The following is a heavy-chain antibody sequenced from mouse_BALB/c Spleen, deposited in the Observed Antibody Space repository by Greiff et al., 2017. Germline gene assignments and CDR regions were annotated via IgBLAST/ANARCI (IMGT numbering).Heavy chain of an antibody. V-gene: IGHV1-14*01. CDR1: GYTFTSYV. CDR2: IFPGDGST. D-gene: IGHD1-1*01. CDR3: ARPYYGSSYSFDY. Sequence: EVQLQQSGPELVKPGASVKMSCKASGYTFTSYVMHWVKQKPGQGLEWIGWIFPGDGSTKYNEKFKGKATLTTDKSSSTAYMQLSRLTSEDSAVYFCARPYYGSSYSFDYWGQGTTLTVSS. J-gene: IGHJ2*01.